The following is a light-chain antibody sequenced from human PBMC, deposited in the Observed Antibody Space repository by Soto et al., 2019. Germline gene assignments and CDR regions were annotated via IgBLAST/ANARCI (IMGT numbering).Light chain of an antibody. J-gene: IGLJ2*01. Sequence: QSALTQPASVSGSPGQSITISCTGTSSDVGSYNLVSWYQQHPGKAPQLMISEGSKRPSGVSDRFSGSKSDNTASLTISGLQAEDEADYYCCSYAGSSTFVLFGGGTKLTAL. V-gene: IGLV2-23*01. CDR2: EGS. CDR3: CSYAGSSTFVL. CDR1: SSDVGSYNL.